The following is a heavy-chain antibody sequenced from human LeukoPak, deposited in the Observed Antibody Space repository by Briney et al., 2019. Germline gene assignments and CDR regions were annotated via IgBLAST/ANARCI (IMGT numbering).Heavy chain of an antibody. V-gene: IGHV3-74*01. CDR1: GFTLSGYW. CDR3: TRVQAGRSGLMDV. CDR2: IDTNGGGT. D-gene: IGHD2-8*02. J-gene: IGHJ6*02. Sequence: GGSLRLSCAASGFTLSGYWMHWVRQVPGKGLVWVSRIDTNGGGTTYADSVKGRFAISRDNAKITLYLQMSSLRIEDTAVYYCTRVQAGRSGLMDVWGRGTTVTVSS.